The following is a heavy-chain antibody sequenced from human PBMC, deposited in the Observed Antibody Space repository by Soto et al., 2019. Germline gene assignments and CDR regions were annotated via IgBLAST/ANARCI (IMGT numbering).Heavy chain of an antibody. D-gene: IGHD2-2*01. CDR2: ISGSGGST. J-gene: IGHJ4*02. Sequence: EVQLLESGGGLVQPGGSLRLSCAASGFTFSSYAMSWVRQAPGKGLEWVSAISGSGGSTYYADSVKGRFTISRDNSKNTLSLQMNSLRAEDTAVYYCAKGSTGCSSTSCLGTSFDYWGQGTLVTVSS. V-gene: IGHV3-23*01. CDR3: AKGSTGCSSTSCLGTSFDY. CDR1: GFTFSSYA.